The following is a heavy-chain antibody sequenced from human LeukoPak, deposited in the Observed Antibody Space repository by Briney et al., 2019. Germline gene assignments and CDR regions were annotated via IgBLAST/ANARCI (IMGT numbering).Heavy chain of an antibody. V-gene: IGHV4-59*01. CDR2: IYYSGST. Sequence: SETLSLTCTVSGGSISSYYWSWIRQLPGKGLEWIGYIYYSGSTNYNPSLKSRVTISVDTSKNQFSLKLSSVTAADTAVYYYARDHGFGPGSFDYWGQGTLVTVSS. J-gene: IGHJ4*02. D-gene: IGHD3-10*01. CDR1: GGSISSYY. CDR3: ARDHGFGPGSFDY.